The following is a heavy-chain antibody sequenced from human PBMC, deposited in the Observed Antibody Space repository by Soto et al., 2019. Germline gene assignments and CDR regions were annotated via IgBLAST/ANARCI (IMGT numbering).Heavy chain of an antibody. CDR1: GGSISSYY. D-gene: IGHD6-19*01. V-gene: IGHV4-59*01. CDR2: IYYSGST. Sequence: SETLSLTCTVSGGSISSYYWSWIRQPPGKGLEWIGYIYYSGSTNYNPSLKSRVTISVDTSKNQFSLKLSSVTAADTAVYYCARGGSYSSGCDYWGQGTLVTVSA. J-gene: IGHJ4*02. CDR3: ARGGSYSSGCDY.